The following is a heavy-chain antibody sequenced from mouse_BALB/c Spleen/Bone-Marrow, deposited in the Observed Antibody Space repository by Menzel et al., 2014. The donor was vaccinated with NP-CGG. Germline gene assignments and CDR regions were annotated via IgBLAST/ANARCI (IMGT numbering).Heavy chain of an antibody. CDR1: GFNIEDSH. J-gene: IGHJ2*01. Sequence: VQLQQSGAEIVKPGASVKSSCTPSGFNIEDSHIYWMKQRPEQGLEWIGRIDPANGNTKYDPKFQGKATITVDTSSATAYLQLSSLTSEDTAVYYCARNYGSSLDYWGQGTTLTVSS. V-gene: IGHV14-3*02. CDR3: ARNYGSSLDY. D-gene: IGHD1-1*01. CDR2: IDPANGNT.